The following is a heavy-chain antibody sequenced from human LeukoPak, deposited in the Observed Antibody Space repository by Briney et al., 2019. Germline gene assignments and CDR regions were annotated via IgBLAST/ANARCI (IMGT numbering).Heavy chain of an antibody. CDR3: AKDRHDYGDY. J-gene: IGHJ4*02. V-gene: IGHV3-23*01. CDR1: GFTFSSYA. CDR2: ISGGGGST. Sequence: GGSLRLSCAASGFTFSSYAMSWVRQAPGKGLEWVSAISGGGGSTYYADSVKGRFTISRDNSKDTLYLQMNSLRAEDTAVYYCAKDRHDYGDYWGQGTLVTVSS.